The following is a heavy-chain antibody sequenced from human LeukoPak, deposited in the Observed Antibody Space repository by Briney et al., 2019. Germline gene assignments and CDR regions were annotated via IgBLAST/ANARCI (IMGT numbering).Heavy chain of an antibody. CDR2: MNPNSGNT. Sequence: ASVKVSCKASGYTFTSYDINWVRQATGQGLEWMGWMNPNSGNTGYAQKFQGRVTITRNTSISTAYMELSSLRSEDTAVYYCLQQTEPLHYGAFDIWGQGTMVTVSS. CDR3: LQQTEPLHYGAFDI. V-gene: IGHV1-8*03. J-gene: IGHJ3*02. CDR1: GYTFTSYD. D-gene: IGHD3-10*01.